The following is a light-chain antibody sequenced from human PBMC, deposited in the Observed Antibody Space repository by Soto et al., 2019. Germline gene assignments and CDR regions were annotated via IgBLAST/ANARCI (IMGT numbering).Light chain of an antibody. CDR2: SAS. V-gene: IGKV1-12*01. CDR3: GHATSFLLS. J-gene: IGKJ4*01. Sequence: GGDRITIKRLASQAISSWLAWYPQKPGRAPKLLIYSASSLQNGAPSRFSGSQYAADFILLLSSLHPEDAVLYYCGHATSFLLSFRGGTKVDIK. CDR1: QAISSW.